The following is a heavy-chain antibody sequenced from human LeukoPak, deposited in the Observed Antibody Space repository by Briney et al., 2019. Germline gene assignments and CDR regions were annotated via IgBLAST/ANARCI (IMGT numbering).Heavy chain of an antibody. CDR3: AKHTTYNNSPIES. J-gene: IGHJ5*02. Sequence: GRSLRLSCAASGFTFSSYGMHWVRQAPGKGLEWVAVIWYDGSNKYYADSVKGRFTISRDNSKKTLYLQINSLRAEDTAVYYCAKHTTYNNSPIESWGQGTLVTFSP. V-gene: IGHV3-33*06. D-gene: IGHD1-1*01. CDR2: IWYDGSNK. CDR1: GFTFSSYG.